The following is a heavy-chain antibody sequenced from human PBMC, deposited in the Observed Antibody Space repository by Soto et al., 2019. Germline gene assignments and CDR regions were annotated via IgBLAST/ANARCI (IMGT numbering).Heavy chain of an antibody. CDR1: GFTFSSYG. CDR3: AKVSFSVCSSTSCYSGGYYYYGMDV. D-gene: IGHD2-2*01. V-gene: IGHV3-30*18. Sequence: QVQLVESGGGVVQPGRSLRLSCAASGFTFSSYGMHWVRQAPGKGLEWVAVISYDGSNKYYADSVKGRFTISRDNSKNALFLQMNSLRAEDTAVYYGAKVSFSVCSSTSCYSGGYYYYGMDVWGQGTTVTVSS. J-gene: IGHJ6*02. CDR2: ISYDGSNK.